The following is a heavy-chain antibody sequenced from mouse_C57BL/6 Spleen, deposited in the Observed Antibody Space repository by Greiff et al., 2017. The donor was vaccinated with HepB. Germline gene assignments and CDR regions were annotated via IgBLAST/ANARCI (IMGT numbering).Heavy chain of an antibody. CDR2: IRNKANNHAT. V-gene: IGHV6-6*01. CDR3: TSGSSPYWYFDV. J-gene: IGHJ1*03. D-gene: IGHD1-1*01. Sequence: DVMLVESGGGLVQPGGSMKLSCAASGFTFSDAWMDWVRQSPEKGLEWVAEIRNKANNHATYYAESVKGRFTISRDDSKSSVYLQMNSLRAEDTGIYYCTSGSSPYWYFDVWGTGTTVTVSS. CDR1: GFTFSDAW.